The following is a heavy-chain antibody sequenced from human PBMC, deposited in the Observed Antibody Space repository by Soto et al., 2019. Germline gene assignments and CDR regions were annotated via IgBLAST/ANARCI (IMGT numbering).Heavy chain of an antibody. J-gene: IGHJ5*02. V-gene: IGHV4-39*01. D-gene: IGHD3-3*01. CDR2: IYYSGST. CDR3: ARHFSNFGSGPEEQYNWLDP. CDR1: GGSISSSSYY. Sequence: SETLSLTCTVSGGSISSSSYYWGWIRQPPGKGLEWIGSIYYSGSTYYNPSLKSRVTISVDTSKSQCSRKLSSVTAAGTAVYYCARHFSNFGSGPEEQYNWLDPWGQGTLVTVSS.